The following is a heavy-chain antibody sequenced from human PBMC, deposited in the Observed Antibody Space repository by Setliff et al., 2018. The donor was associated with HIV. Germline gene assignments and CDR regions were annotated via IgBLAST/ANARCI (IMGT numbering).Heavy chain of an antibody. CDR3: AKLITGDDAFDI. CDR2: IQSDGSRT. V-gene: IGHV3-23*03. J-gene: IGHJ3*02. D-gene: IGHD2-8*01. CDR1: EFTFSSYA. Sequence: GGSLRLSCATSEFTFSSYAMGWVRQAPERGLEWVSVIQSDGSRTSYSDSVRGRFTISRDNSKNTLFLEMSSLSADDTAIYYCAKLITGDDAFDIWGQGTMVTVSS.